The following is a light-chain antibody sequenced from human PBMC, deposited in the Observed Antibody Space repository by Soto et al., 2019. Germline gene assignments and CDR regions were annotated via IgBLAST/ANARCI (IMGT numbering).Light chain of an antibody. CDR2: GAS. J-gene: IGKJ5*01. V-gene: IGKV3-11*01. CDR1: QGIGDT. CDR3: QQRSNWPPIT. Sequence: EVVLTQSPATLSLSPGEGVTLSCRASQGIGDTLAWYQHKPGQAPRLLIYGASSRATVIPDRFSGSGSGTDFTLTISSLEPEDFAVYYCQQRSNWPPITFGQGTRLEIK.